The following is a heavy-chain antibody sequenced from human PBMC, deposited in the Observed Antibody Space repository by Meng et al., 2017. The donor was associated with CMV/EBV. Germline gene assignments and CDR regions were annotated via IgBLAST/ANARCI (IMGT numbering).Heavy chain of an antibody. V-gene: IGHV3-30-3*01. CDR3: ANFGGEVY. CDR1: GFTFSSYA. J-gene: IGHJ4*02. CDR2: ISYDGSNK. D-gene: IGHD3-10*01. Sequence: GGSLRLSCAASGFTFSSYAMHWVRQAPGKGLEWVAVISYDGSNKYYADSVKGRFTISRDNSKNTLYLQMNSLRAEDTAVYYCANFGGEVYWGQGTLVTVSS.